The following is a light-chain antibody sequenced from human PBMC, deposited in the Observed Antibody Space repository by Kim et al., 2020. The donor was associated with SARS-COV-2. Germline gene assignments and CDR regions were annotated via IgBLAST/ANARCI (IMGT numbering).Light chain of an antibody. V-gene: IGKV1-17*01. J-gene: IGKJ5*01. CDR1: QDIRND. Sequence: DIQMTQSPSSLSASVGDRVTITCRASQDIRNDLGWYQQNPGRAPKRLIYGASSLQSGVPSRFSCSGSGTEFTLTISSVQPEDFATYFCLQHSTYPITFGQGTRLEIK. CDR2: GAS. CDR3: LQHSTYPIT.